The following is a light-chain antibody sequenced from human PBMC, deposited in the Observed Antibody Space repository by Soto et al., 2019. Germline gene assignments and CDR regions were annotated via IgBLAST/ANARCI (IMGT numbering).Light chain of an antibody. CDR1: QTISSNY. V-gene: IGKV3-20*01. CDR2: GTS. Sequence: EIVLTQSPGTLSVSPGERATLSCRASQTISSNYLAWYQQKPGQAPSLLIYGTSSRATGIPDRLSGSGSGTNFILTISRLEHEDSAIYYCQQYGSWTFGQGTKVEIK. CDR3: QQYGSWT. J-gene: IGKJ1*01.